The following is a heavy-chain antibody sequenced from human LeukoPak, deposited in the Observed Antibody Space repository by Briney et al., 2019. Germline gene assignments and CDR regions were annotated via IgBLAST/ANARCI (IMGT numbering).Heavy chain of an antibody. CDR3: ARDDNYYGSGSYYRSVEY. Sequence: PGGSLRLSCAASGFTLSSYGMHWVRQAPGKGLEWVAVIWYDGSNKYYADSVKGRFTIPRDNSKNTLYLQMNSLRAEDTAVYYCARDDNYYGSGSYYRSVEYWGQGTLVTVSS. CDR2: IWYDGSNK. D-gene: IGHD3-10*01. V-gene: IGHV3-33*01. J-gene: IGHJ4*02. CDR1: GFTLSSYG.